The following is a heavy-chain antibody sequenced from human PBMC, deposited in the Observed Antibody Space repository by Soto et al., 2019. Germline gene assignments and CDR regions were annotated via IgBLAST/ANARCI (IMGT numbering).Heavy chain of an antibody. CDR1: GYTFTSYG. CDR2: ISAYNGNT. Sequence: VASVKVSCKXSGYTFTSYGISWVRQAPGQGLEWMGWISAYNGNTNYAQKLQGRVTMTTDTSTSTAYMELRSLRSDDTAVYYCARDYNVDTAMVHTPMDYWGQGTLVTVSS. CDR3: ARDYNVDTAMVHTPMDY. D-gene: IGHD5-18*01. J-gene: IGHJ4*02. V-gene: IGHV1-18*04.